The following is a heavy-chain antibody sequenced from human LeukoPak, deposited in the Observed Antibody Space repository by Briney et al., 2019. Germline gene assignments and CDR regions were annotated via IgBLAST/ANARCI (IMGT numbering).Heavy chain of an antibody. J-gene: IGHJ4*02. D-gene: IGHD2-15*01. Sequence: GASVKVSCKASGGTLSSYAISWVRQAPGQGLEWMGRIIPIFGTANYAQKFQGRVTITADESTSTAYMELSSLRSEDTAVYYCARDRYCSGGSCSYPPGFDYWGQGTLVTVSS. CDR2: IIPIFGTA. CDR1: GGTLSSYA. CDR3: ARDRYCSGGSCSYPPGFDY. V-gene: IGHV1-69*13.